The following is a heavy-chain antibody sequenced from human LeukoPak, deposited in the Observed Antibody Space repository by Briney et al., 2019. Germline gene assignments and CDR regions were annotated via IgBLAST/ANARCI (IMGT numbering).Heavy chain of an antibody. CDR2: IRYDGSNK. Sequence: GGSLRLSCAASGFTFSSYGMHWVRQAPGKGLEWVAFIRYDGSNKYYADSVKGRFTISRDNSKNTLYLQMNSLRAEDTAVYYCAKGPSDYYYYYMDVWGKGTTVTVSS. CDR1: GFTFSSYG. J-gene: IGHJ6*03. CDR3: AKGPSDYYYYYMDV. V-gene: IGHV3-30*02.